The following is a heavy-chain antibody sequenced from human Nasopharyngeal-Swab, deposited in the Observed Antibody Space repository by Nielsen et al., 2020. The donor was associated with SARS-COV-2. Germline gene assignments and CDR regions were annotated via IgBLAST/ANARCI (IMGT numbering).Heavy chain of an antibody. V-gene: IGHV3-9*01. CDR3: ATSHLGYYFGLDV. CDR1: GFTFDDYA. Sequence: SLKISCAASGFTFDDYAMHWVRQGPGKGLEWVSGISWKSDIIGYADSVKGRFTISRDNGKNSLYLQMNSLKSEDTALYCCATSHLGYYFGLDVWGQGTTVTVSS. CDR2: ISWKSDII. J-gene: IGHJ6*02.